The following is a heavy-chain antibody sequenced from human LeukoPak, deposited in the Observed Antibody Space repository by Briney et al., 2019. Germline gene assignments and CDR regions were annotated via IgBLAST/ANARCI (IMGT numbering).Heavy chain of an antibody. D-gene: IGHD3-16*01. V-gene: IGHV3-48*02. J-gene: IGHJ4*02. CDR3: ARVGVGDWGSVWDH. CDR1: DFSFRTYS. Sequence: PGGSLRLSCGASDFSFRTYSMIWARQTPGTGLEWISYISSGGGVTHYAESVKGRFSISSDNAKNSLFLQMNRLKDEDTAVYYCARVGVGDWGSVWDHWGQGVRVTVSS. CDR2: ISSGGGVT.